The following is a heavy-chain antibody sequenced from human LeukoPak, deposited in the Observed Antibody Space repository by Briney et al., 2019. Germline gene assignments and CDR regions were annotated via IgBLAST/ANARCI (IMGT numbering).Heavy chain of an antibody. V-gene: IGHV5-10-1*01. CDR3: ARLRYDSSGYDY. J-gene: IGHJ4*02. CDR2: IDPSDSYT. CDR1: RYSFTSYW. D-gene: IGHD3-22*01. Sequence: GESLKISCKGSRYSFTSYWINWVRQMPGKGLEWMGRIDPSDSYTKYSPSFQGHVTISADKSISTAYLQWSSLKASDSAMYYCARLRYDSSGYDYWGQGALVTVSS.